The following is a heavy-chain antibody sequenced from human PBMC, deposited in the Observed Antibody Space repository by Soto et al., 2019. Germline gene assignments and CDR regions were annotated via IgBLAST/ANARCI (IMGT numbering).Heavy chain of an antibody. CDR2: ISYSGTT. CDR3: ARGRGYSYGLDP. D-gene: IGHD5-12*01. J-gene: IGHJ5*02. Sequence: SETLSLTCTVSGDSISSANNYWSWIRQSPGEGLEWIGFISYSGTTSYSPSLKSRLAISLDTSKNQFSLSLTSVTAADTAVYYCARGRGYSYGLDPWGQGTLVTVSS. V-gene: IGHV4-30-4*01. CDR1: GDSISSANNY.